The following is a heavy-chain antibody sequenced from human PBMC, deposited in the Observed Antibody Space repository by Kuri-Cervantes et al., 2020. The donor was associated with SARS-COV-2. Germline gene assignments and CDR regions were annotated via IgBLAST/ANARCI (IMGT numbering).Heavy chain of an antibody. J-gene: IGHJ5*02. D-gene: IGHD3-22*01. CDR3: APGEGYYYDSSGYYTP. Sequence: SETLSLTCAVYGGSFSSYYWSWIRQPPGKGLEWIGEINHSGSTNYNPSLKSRVTVSVDTSKNQFSLKLSSVTAADTAVYYCAPGEGYYYDSSGYYTPWGQGTLVTVSS. V-gene: IGHV4-34*01. CDR1: GGSFSSYY. CDR2: INHSGST.